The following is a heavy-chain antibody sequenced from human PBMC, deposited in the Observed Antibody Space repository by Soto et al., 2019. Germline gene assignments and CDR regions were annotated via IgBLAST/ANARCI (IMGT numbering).Heavy chain of an antibody. J-gene: IGHJ6*02. CDR1: GFTFSSYA. Sequence: QVQLVESGGGVVQPGRSLRLSCAASGFTFSSYAMHWVRQAPGKGLEWVAVISYDGSNKYYADSVKGRFTISRDNSKNTLYLQMNSLRAEDTGVYYCARDRVVVVAATSYCYGMDVWGQGTTVTVSS. D-gene: IGHD2-15*01. CDR3: ARDRVVVVAATSYCYGMDV. CDR2: ISYDGSNK. V-gene: IGHV3-30-3*01.